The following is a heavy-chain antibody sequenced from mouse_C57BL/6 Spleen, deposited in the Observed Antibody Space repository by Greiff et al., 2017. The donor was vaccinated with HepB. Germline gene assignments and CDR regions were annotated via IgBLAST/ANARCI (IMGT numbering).Heavy chain of an antibody. D-gene: IGHD2-5*01. CDR1: GYTFTSYW. J-gene: IGHJ3*01. V-gene: IGHV1-7*01. Sequence: QVQLKQSGAELAKPGASVKLSCKASGYTFTSYWMHWVKQRPGQGLEWIGYINPSSGYTKYNQKFKDKATLTADKSSSTAYMQLSSLTYEDSAVYYCASPYYSNYKGFAYWGQGTLVTVSA. CDR2: INPSSGYT. CDR3: ASPYYSNYKGFAY.